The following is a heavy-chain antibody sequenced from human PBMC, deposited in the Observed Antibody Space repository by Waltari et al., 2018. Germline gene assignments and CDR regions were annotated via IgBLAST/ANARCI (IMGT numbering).Heavy chain of an antibody. CDR1: GYSISSGYY. Sequence: QVQLQESGPGLVKPSETLSLTSAVSGYSISSGYYWGWLRQPPGTGLEWIGSIYHSGSTYYNPYLKSRGTISVDTSKNQFSLKLSSVTAADTAVYYCARIVYDFWSGYLNYYYYYGMDVWGQGTTVTVSS. D-gene: IGHD3-3*01. V-gene: IGHV4-38-2*01. CDR2: IYHSGST. CDR3: ARIVYDFWSGYLNYYYYYGMDV. J-gene: IGHJ6*02.